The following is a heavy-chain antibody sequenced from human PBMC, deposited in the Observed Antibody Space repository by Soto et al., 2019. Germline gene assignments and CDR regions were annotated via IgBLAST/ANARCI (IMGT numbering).Heavy chain of an antibody. CDR2: ISGSGGST. CDR1: GFTFSSYA. D-gene: IGHD3-16*01. Sequence: PGGSLRLSCAASGFTFSSYAMSWVRQAPGKGLEWVSAISGSGGSTYYADSVKGRFTISRDNSKNTLYLQMNSLRAEDTASYYCAKAHIVGVEFDYWGQGTLVTVSS. V-gene: IGHV3-23*01. J-gene: IGHJ4*02. CDR3: AKAHIVGVEFDY.